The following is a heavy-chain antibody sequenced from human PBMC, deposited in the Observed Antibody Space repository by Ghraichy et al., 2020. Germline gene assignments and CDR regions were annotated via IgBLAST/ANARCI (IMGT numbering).Heavy chain of an antibody. CDR2: ISYDGSNK. J-gene: IGHJ6*02. Sequence: GESLNISCAASGFTFSSYAMHWVRQAPGKGLEWVAVISYDGSNKYYADSVKGRFTISRDNSKNTLYLQMNSLRAEDTAVYYCARDRIASGMDVWGQGTTVTVSS. D-gene: IGHD2-21*01. V-gene: IGHV3-30*04. CDR1: GFTFSSYA. CDR3: ARDRIASGMDV.